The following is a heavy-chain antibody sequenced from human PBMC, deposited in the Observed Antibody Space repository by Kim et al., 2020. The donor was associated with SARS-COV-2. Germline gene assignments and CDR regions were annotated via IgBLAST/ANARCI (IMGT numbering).Heavy chain of an antibody. J-gene: IGHJ5*02. CDR2: IYYSGST. Sequence: SETLSLTCTVSGGSISSSSYYWGWIRQPPGKGLEWIGSIYYSGSTYYNPSLKSRVTISVDTSKNQFSLKLSSVTAADTAVYYCARRGEWELRPTYNWFDPWGQGTLVTVSS. CDR3: ARRGEWELRPTYNWFDP. D-gene: IGHD1-26*01. CDR1: GGSISSSSYY. V-gene: IGHV4-39*01.